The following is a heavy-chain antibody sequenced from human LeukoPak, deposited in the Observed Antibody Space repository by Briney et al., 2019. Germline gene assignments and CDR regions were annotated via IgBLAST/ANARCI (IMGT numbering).Heavy chain of an antibody. Sequence: PSETLSLTCTVSGGSISNKYWSWIRQPPGKGLEWIGYIYYSGSTYYNPSLKSRVTISVDTSKNQFSLKLSSVTAADTAVYYCARDSYSSSWSYNWFDPWGQGTLVTVSS. CDR3: ARDSYSSSWSYNWFDP. CDR2: IYYSGST. V-gene: IGHV4-59*12. CDR1: GGSISNKY. D-gene: IGHD6-13*01. J-gene: IGHJ5*02.